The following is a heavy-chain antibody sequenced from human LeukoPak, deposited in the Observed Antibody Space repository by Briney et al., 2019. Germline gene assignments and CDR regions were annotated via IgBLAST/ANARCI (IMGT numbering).Heavy chain of an antibody. CDR2: IYPGDSDT. V-gene: IGHV5-51*01. J-gene: IGHJ4*02. CDR3: ASPYCSGGSCYPYYFDY. Sequence: GESLEISWKGSGYSFTSYWIGWVRQMPGKGLEWVGIIYPGDSDTRYSPFFQGQVTISADKSISTAYLQWSSLKASDTAMYYCASPYCSGGSCYPYYFDYWGQGTLVTVSS. D-gene: IGHD2-15*01. CDR1: GYSFTSYW.